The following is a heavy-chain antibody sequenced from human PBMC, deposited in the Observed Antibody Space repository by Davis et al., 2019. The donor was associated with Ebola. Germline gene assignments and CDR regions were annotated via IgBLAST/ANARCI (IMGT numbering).Heavy chain of an antibody. D-gene: IGHD3-3*01. V-gene: IGHV1-69*06. CDR3: ARASPTIFDDYYYYGMDV. CDR1: RGTLSSYS. CDR2: IIPIFCTA. J-gene: IGHJ6*02. Sequence: SVKVSRKASRGTLSSYSISRLRQAPGHGLEWMGGIIPIFCTANYAQKFQGSVTITADNSTRTAYMELSSLRSEDTAVYYCARASPTIFDDYYYYGMDVWGQGTTVTVSS.